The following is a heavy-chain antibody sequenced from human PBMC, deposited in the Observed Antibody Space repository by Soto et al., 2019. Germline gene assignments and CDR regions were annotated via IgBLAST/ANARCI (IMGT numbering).Heavy chain of an antibody. CDR3: ARDPPSTLGSFDI. D-gene: IGHD2-2*01. J-gene: IGHJ3*02. Sequence: QVQLVEFGGGVVQPGRSQRLSCAASGFTFSMYGMHWVSQAPGKGLEWMATVYYDGHNKYYADSVRGRFTISRDNSKNMVYLQMNSLRAEDTAVYYCARDPPSTLGSFDIWGRGTMVTVSS. CDR1: GFTFSMYG. V-gene: IGHV3-33*01. CDR2: VYYDGHNK.